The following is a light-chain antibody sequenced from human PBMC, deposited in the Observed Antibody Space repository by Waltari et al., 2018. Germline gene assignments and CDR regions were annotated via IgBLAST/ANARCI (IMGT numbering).Light chain of an antibody. V-gene: IGKV3-15*01. J-gene: IGKJ1*01. CDR3: QQYNNWPRT. CDR2: GAS. CDR1: QRVSSN. Sequence: EIVMTQSPATLSVSPGERATLSCRASQRVSSNLAWYQQKPGQAPRRLIYGASTRATCIPARFSGSGSGTEFTLTISSMQSEDFAVYYCQQYNNWPRTFGQGTKVEIK.